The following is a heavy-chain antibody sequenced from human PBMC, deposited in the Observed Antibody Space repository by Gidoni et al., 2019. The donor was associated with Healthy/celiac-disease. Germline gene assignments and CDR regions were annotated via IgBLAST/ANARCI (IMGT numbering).Heavy chain of an antibody. D-gene: IGHD2-8*01. CDR1: GGSFSGYY. V-gene: IGHV4-34*01. CDR2: INHSGST. CDR3: ARGDCTNGVCYTYYFDY. J-gene: IGHJ4*02. Sequence: QVQLQQWGAGLLKPSETLSLTCAVYGGSFSGYYWSWIRQPPGKGLEWIGEINHSGSTNYNPSLKSRVTISVDTSKNQFSLKLSSVTAADTAVYYCARGDCTNGVCYTYYFDYWGQGTLVTVSS.